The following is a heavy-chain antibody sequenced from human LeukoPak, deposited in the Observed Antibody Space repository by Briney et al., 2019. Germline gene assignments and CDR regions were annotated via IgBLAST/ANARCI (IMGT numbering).Heavy chain of an antibody. J-gene: IGHJ4*02. CDR2: INPNSGGT. V-gene: IGHV1-2*02. Sequence: ASVKVSRKASGYTFTGYYMHWVRQAPGQGLEWMGWINPNSGGTNYAQKFQGRVTMTRDTSISTAYMELSRLRSDDTAVYYCAREGSSSWYEGIDYWGQGTLVTVSS. D-gene: IGHD6-13*01. CDR3: AREGSSSWYEGIDY. CDR1: GYTFTGYY.